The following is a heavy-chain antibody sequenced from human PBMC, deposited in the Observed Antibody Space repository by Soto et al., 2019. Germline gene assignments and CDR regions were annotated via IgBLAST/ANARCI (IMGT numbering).Heavy chain of an antibody. CDR2: IYYSGST. CDR1: GGSISSSSYY. D-gene: IGHD6-6*01. V-gene: IGHV4-39*01. J-gene: IGHJ6*03. CDR3: RSSSDYYYYMDV. Sequence: SETLSLTCTVSGGSISSSSYYWGWIRQPPGKGLEWIGSIYYSGSTYYNPSLKSRVTISVDTSKNQFSLKLSSVTAADTAVYYCRSSSDYYYYMDVWGKGTKVTVSS.